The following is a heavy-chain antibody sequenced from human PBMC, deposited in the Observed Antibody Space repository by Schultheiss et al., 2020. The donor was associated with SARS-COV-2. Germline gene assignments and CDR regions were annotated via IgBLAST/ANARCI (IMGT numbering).Heavy chain of an antibody. Sequence: GGSLRLSCAASGFTFSSYEMNWVRQAPGKGLEWVSYISSSGSTIYYADSVKGRFTISRDNAKNSLYLQMNSLRAEDTAVYYCAREGYDNSGYFPHWFDPWGQGTLVTVS. V-gene: IGHV3-48*03. CDR2: ISSSGSTI. J-gene: IGHJ5*02. CDR1: GFTFSSYE. CDR3: AREGYDNSGYFPHWFDP. D-gene: IGHD3-22*01.